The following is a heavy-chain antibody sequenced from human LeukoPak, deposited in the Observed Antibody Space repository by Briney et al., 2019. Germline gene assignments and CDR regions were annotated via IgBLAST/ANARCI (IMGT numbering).Heavy chain of an antibody. V-gene: IGHV3-23*01. Sequence: GSLRLSCAASRFTFSSYAMSWVRQAPGKGLEWVSIISGSGGTTYYADSVKGRFTISRDNSKNTLYLQMNSLRAEDTAVYYCARDSSGYILGYFDLWGRGTLVTVSS. CDR1: RFTFSSYA. CDR2: ISGSGGTT. J-gene: IGHJ2*01. D-gene: IGHD3-22*01. CDR3: ARDSSGYILGYFDL.